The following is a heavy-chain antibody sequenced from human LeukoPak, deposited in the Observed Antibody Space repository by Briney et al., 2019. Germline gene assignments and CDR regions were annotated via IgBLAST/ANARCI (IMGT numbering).Heavy chain of an antibody. CDR2: ISSSGSTI. V-gene: IGHV3-48*03. CDR3: AREVYYYDSGSYSYYYGMDV. Sequence: QPGGSLRLSCAASGFTFSSYEMNWVRQAPGKGLEWVSYISSSGSTIYYADSVKGRFTISRDNAKNSLYLQMNSLRAEDTAVYYCAREVYYYDSGSYSYYYGMDVWGKGTTVTVSS. D-gene: IGHD3-10*01. CDR1: GFTFSSYE. J-gene: IGHJ6*04.